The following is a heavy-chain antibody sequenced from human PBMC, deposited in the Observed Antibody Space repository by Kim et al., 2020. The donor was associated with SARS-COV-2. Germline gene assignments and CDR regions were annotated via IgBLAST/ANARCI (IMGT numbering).Heavy chain of an antibody. CDR1: GGTSSSYA. J-gene: IGHJ4*02. D-gene: IGHD3-22*01. CDR3: AAYYYDSSGYSY. Sequence: SVKVSCKASGGTSSSYAISWVRQAPGQGLEWMGGIIPIFGTANYAQKFQGRVTITADESTSTAYMELSSLRSEDTAVYYCAAYYYDSSGYSYWGQGTLVTVSS. CDR2: IIPIFGTA. V-gene: IGHV1-69*13.